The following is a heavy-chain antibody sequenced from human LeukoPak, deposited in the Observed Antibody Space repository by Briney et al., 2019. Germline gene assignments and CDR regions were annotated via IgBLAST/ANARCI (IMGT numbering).Heavy chain of an antibody. J-gene: IGHJ3*02. D-gene: IGHD3-3*01. CDR2: INWNGGST. Sequence: GGSLRLSCAASGFTFDDYGMSWVRQAPGKGLEWVSGINWNGGSTGYADSVKGRFTISRDNAKNSLYLQMNSLRAEDTALYYCARATSTLRSGVYAFDIWGQGTMVTVSS. CDR3: ARATSTLRSGVYAFDI. V-gene: IGHV3-20*04. CDR1: GFTFDDYG.